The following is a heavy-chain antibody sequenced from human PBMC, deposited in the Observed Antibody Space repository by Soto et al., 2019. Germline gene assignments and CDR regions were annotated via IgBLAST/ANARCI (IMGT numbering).Heavy chain of an antibody. CDR3: ARVYVTMVRGVMSPGRFDP. D-gene: IGHD3-10*01. CDR2: IYYSGST. J-gene: IGHJ5*02. CDR1: GGSISSYY. V-gene: IGHV4-59*01. Sequence: PSETLSLTCTVSGGSISSYYWSWIRQPPGKGLEWIGYIYYSGSTNYNPSLKSRVTISVDTSKNQFSLKLSSVTAADTAVYYCARVYVTMVRGVMSPGRFDPWGQGTLVTVSS.